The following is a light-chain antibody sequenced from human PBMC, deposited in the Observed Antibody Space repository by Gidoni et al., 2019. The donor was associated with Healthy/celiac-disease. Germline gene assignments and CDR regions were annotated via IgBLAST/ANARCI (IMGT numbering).Light chain of an antibody. CDR2: DVS. J-gene: IGLJ1*01. Sequence: QSALTQPASASGSPGQSITISCTGTSSDVGCYNYVSWYQQHPGKAPKLMIYDVSNRPSGVSNRFSGSKSGDTASLTISGLQAEDEADYYCSSYTSSSTPYVFGTGTKVTVL. V-gene: IGLV2-14*01. CDR1: SSDVGCYNY. CDR3: SSYTSSSTPYV.